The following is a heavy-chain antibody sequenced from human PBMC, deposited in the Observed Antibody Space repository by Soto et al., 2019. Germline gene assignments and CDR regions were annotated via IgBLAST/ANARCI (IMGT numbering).Heavy chain of an antibody. V-gene: IGHV4-39*01. Sequence: SETLSLTCTVSGGSISSSSYYWGWIRQPPGKGLEWIGSIYYSGSTYYNPSLKSRVTISVDTSKNQFSLKLSSVTAADTAVYYCARLAAAGPNDTKYYYYYGMDVWGQGTTVTVSS. J-gene: IGHJ6*02. CDR2: IYYSGST. CDR1: GGSISSSSYY. CDR3: ARLAAAGPNDTKYYYYYGMDV. D-gene: IGHD6-13*01.